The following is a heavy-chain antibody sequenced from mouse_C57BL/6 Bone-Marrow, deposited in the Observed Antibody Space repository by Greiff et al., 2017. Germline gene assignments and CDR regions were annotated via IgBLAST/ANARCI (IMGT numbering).Heavy chain of an antibody. J-gene: IGHJ3*01. V-gene: IGHV1-81*01. CDR2: IYPRSGTT. CDR1: GYTFTSYG. Sequence: QVQLKESGAELARPGASVKLSCKASGYTFTSYGISWVKQRTGQGLEWIGEIYPRSGTTYYNEKFKGKATLTADKSSSTAYMELRSLTSEDSAVYFCARWSPVLYWGQGTLGTVSA. CDR3: ARWSPVLY.